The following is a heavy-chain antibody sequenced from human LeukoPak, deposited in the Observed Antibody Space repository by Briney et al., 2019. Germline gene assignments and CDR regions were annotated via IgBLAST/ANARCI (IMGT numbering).Heavy chain of an antibody. V-gene: IGHV1-24*01. D-gene: IGHD3-22*01. CDR1: GYTLTELS. Sequence: ASVKVSCKVSGYTLTELSMHWVRQAPGKGLEWMGGFDPEDGETIYAQKFQGRVTMTEDTSTDTAYMELSSLRSEDTAVYYCTTGPDYYDSSGPQDYWGQGTLVTVSS. CDR3: TTGPDYYDSSGPQDY. CDR2: FDPEDGET. J-gene: IGHJ4*02.